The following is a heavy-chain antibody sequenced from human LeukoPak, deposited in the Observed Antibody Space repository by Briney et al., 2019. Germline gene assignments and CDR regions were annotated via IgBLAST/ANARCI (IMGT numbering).Heavy chain of an antibody. J-gene: IGHJ6*02. CDR3: ARGGSEQLVRGDYYYGMDV. V-gene: IGHV1-69*13. CDR2: VIPIFGTA. D-gene: IGHD6-6*01. Sequence: SVKVSCKASGGTFSSYAISWVRQAPGQGLEWMGGVIPIFGTANYAQKFQGRVTITADESTSTAYMELSSLRSEDTAVYYCARGGSEQLVRGDYYYGMDVWGQGTTVTVSS. CDR1: GGTFSSYA.